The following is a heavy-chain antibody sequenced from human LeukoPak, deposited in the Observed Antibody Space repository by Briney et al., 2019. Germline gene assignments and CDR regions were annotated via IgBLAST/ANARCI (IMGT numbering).Heavy chain of an antibody. CDR1: GFTFSSYA. J-gene: IGHJ4*02. Sequence: GGSLRLSCAASGFTFSSYAMHWVRQAPGKGLEWVAVISYDGSNKYYADSVKGRLTISRDNSKNTLYLQMNSLRAEDTAVYYCARAVDTAMAGPFDYWGQGTLVIVSS. D-gene: IGHD5-18*01. CDR3: ARAVDTAMAGPFDY. CDR2: ISYDGSNK. V-gene: IGHV3-30-3*01.